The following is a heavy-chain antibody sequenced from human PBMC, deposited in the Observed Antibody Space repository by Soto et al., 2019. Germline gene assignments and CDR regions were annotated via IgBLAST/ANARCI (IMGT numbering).Heavy chain of an antibody. D-gene: IGHD2-15*01. CDR3: AKDRYCSGGSCYSFPFDY. Sequence: QVQLVESGGGVVQPGRSLRLSCAVSGFTFSSYGMHWVRQAPGKGLEWVAVISYDGSNKYYADSVKGRFTISRDNSKNTLYLQMNSLRAEDTAVYYCAKDRYCSGGSCYSFPFDYWGQGTLVTVSS. CDR2: ISYDGSNK. V-gene: IGHV3-30*18. CDR1: GFTFSSYG. J-gene: IGHJ4*02.